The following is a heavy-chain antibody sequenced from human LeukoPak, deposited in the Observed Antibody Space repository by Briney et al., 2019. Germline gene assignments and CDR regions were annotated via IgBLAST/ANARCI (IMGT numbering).Heavy chain of an antibody. CDR1: GFTVSSNY. V-gene: IGHV3-53*01. CDR2: IYSDGST. D-gene: IGHD6-13*01. Sequence: GGSLRLSFAVTGFTVSSNYMSWVRQAPGKGLEWVSVIYSDGSTYSADSVKGRFTISRDNSKNTLYLQINSLRAEDTAVYYCARGIAAAGTALYNWGQGTLLTVSS. J-gene: IGHJ4*02. CDR3: ARGIAAAGTALYN.